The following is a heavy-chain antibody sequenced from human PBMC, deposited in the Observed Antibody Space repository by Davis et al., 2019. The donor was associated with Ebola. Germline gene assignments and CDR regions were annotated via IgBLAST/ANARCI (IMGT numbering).Heavy chain of an antibody. CDR2: ISYDGSNK. J-gene: IGHJ4*02. V-gene: IGHV3-30*04. Sequence: GGSLRLSCAASGFTFSNYAMHWVRQAPGKGLEWVAVISYDGSNKYYADSVKGRFIISRDNSKNTLYLQMNSLRAEDTAVYYCARDFSTAISSGLIKWGQGTLVTVSS. D-gene: IGHD6-19*01. CDR1: GFTFSNYA. CDR3: ARDFSTAISSGLIK.